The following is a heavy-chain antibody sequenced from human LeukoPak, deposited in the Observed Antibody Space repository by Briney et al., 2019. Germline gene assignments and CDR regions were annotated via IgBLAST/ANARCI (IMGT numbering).Heavy chain of an antibody. CDR1: GFSLSSYA. J-gene: IGHJ3*01. CDR2: ISIKGGTT. Sequence: GGSLRLSCAASGFSLSSYAMHWVRQTPGRGLEYVSAISIKGGTTYYADSVQGRFTISRDISKNSMFLQMGSLRPEDMAVYYCARGVYSSGAFDAYDLWGQGTLVTVSS. CDR3: ARGVYSSGAFDAYDL. D-gene: IGHD2-15*01. V-gene: IGHV3-64*02.